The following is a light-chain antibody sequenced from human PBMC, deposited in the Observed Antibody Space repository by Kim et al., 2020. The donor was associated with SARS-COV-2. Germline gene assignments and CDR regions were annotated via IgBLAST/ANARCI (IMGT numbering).Light chain of an antibody. J-gene: IGKJ2*01. CDR3: QHYGDVLHT. V-gene: IGKV1-33*01. Sequence: DIQLTQSPTSLSAFVGDRVTITCQASQDITTYLNWYQHRPGTAPKLLIYEASSLETGVPSRFSGGGSGTDFTFTIKSLQPEDIATYYCQHYGDVLHTFGQGTKLEI. CDR1: QDITTY. CDR2: EAS.